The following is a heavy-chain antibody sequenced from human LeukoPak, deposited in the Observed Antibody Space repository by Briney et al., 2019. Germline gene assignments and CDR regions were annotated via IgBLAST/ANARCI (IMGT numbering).Heavy chain of an antibody. J-gene: IGHJ6*03. CDR2: IYYSGST. V-gene: IGHV4-30-4*08. D-gene: IGHD6-6*01. Sequence: SQTLSLTCTVSGGSISSGDYYWRWIRQPPGKGLEWIGYIYYSGSTYYNPSLKSRVTISEDTSKNQFSLKLSSVTAADTAVYYCARVGEGSSSNYYYYMDVWGKGTTVTVSS. CDR3: ARVGEGSSSNYYYYMDV. CDR1: GGSISSGDYY.